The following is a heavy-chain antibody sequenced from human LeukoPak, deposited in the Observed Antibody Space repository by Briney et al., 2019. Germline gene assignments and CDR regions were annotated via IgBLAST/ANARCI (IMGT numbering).Heavy chain of an antibody. Sequence: SGGSLRLSCAASGFTFSSYAMHWVRQAPGKGLEWVAVISYDGSNKYYADSVKSRFTISRDNSKNTLYLQMNSLRAEDTAVYYCARGAEIQLWLSLDYWGQGTLVTVSS. D-gene: IGHD5-18*01. J-gene: IGHJ4*02. CDR3: ARGAEIQLWLSLDY. CDR2: ISYDGSNK. V-gene: IGHV3-30*04. CDR1: GFTFSSYA.